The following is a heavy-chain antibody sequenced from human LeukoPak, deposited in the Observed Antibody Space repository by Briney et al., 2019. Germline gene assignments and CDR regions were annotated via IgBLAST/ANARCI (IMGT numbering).Heavy chain of an antibody. D-gene: IGHD3-16*02. V-gene: IGHV3-21*01. Sequence: GGSLRLSCAASGFTFSSYSMNWVRQAPGKGREWVSSISSISIYISYANSVKGRFTISRDNAKNSLYLQMNSLRAEDTAVYYCARGGIEDYYVWGSYRFDYWGQGTLVTVSS. J-gene: IGHJ4*02. CDR2: ISSISIYI. CDR1: GFTFSSYS. CDR3: ARGGIEDYYVWGSYRFDY.